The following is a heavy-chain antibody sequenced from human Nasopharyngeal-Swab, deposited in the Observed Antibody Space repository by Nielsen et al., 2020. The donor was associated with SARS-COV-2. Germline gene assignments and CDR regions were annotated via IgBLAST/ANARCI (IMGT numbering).Heavy chain of an antibody. Sequence: GESLKISCAASGFTFSSYAMSWVRQVPGKGLEWVSAISGSGGSTYYADSVKGRFSISRDNSKNTLYLQMNSLRAEDTAVYYCAKARYSSSSRENYFDYWGQGTLVTVSS. J-gene: IGHJ4*02. CDR2: ISGSGGST. CDR1: GFTFSSYA. D-gene: IGHD6-6*01. CDR3: AKARYSSSSRENYFDY. V-gene: IGHV3-23*01.